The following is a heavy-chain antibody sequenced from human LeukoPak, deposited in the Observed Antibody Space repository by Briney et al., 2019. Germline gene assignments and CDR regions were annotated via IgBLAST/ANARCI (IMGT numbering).Heavy chain of an antibody. CDR1: GYSFTSYW. J-gene: IGHJ3*02. CDR3: FWSGWRAFDI. CDR2: IYPGDSDT. D-gene: IGHD3-3*01. Sequence: GESLKISCKGSGYSFTSYWIGWVRQMPGKGLEWMGIIYPGDSDTRYSPSFQGQVTISADKSISTAYLQWSSLKASDRARLVDFWSGWRAFDIWGQGTMVTVSS. V-gene: IGHV5-51*01.